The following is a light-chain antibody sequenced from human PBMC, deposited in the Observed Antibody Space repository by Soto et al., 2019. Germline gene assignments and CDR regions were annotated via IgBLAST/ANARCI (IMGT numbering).Light chain of an antibody. Sequence: QSALTQPASVSGSPGQSITISCTGTSSDVGGYNYVSWYQQHPGKAPKLMIYDVSNRPSGVSNRFSGSKSGNTASPTISGLQAEDEADYYCSSYTSSSSVFGTGTKVTVL. V-gene: IGLV2-14*01. CDR3: SSYTSSSSV. CDR1: SSDVGGYNY. J-gene: IGLJ1*01. CDR2: DVS.